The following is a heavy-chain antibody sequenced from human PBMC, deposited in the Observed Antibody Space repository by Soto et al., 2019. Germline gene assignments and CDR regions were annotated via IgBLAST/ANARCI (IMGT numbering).Heavy chain of an antibody. J-gene: IGHJ6*03. CDR2: INEDSTYI. V-gene: IGHV3-21*02. Sequence: EVQLVESGGGLVKPGGSLRLSRTASGFAFNTYSMNWVRQAPGKGLEWVSSINEDSTYIYYADSLRGRITISRDNAKDSLFLQMNSLRPDDTAVCYCVRDLGRYFRSGYMDLWGDGATVTVSS. D-gene: IGHD3-9*01. CDR1: GFAFNTYS. CDR3: VRDLGRYFRSGYMDL.